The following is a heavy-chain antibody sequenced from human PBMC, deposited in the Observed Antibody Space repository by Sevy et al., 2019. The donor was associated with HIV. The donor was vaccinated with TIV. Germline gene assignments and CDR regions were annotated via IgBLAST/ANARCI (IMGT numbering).Heavy chain of an antibody. Sequence: GGSLRLSCAASRFTFSTYAMHWVRQAPGKGLEWVAVISYEGTETFYAASVEGRFTISRDNSKNMLSLQINSLRPEDTAVYYCARDGGYSIKWYPLYWGHGTLVTVSS. V-gene: IGHV3-30-3*01. D-gene: IGHD6-13*01. CDR3: ARDGGYSIKWYPLY. CDR2: ISYEGTET. CDR1: RFTFSTYA. J-gene: IGHJ4*01.